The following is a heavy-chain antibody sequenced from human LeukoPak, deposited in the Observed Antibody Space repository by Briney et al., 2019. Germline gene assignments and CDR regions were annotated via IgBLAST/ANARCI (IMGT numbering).Heavy chain of an antibody. J-gene: IGHJ5*02. CDR3: ARQGEGWSYGGFDP. CDR1: GGSISSYY. CDR2: IYYSGST. V-gene: IGHV4-59*08. Sequence: SETLSLTCTVSGGSISSYYWSWIRQPPGKGLEWIGYIYYSGSTNYNPSLKSRVTISVDTSKNQFSLKLSSVTAADTAVYYCARQGEGWSYGGFDPWGQGTLVTVSS. D-gene: IGHD1-26*01.